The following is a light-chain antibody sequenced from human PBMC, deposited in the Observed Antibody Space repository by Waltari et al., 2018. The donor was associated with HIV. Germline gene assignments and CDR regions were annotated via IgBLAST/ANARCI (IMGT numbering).Light chain of an antibody. CDR3: CSYAGSHTFEV. J-gene: IGLJ3*02. V-gene: IGLV2-11*01. CDR1: SSDVGGYNY. CDR2: HVR. Sequence: QSALTQPPSVSGSPGQSVTISCTGTSSDVGGYNYVSWYQHHPGKAPKLMIYHVRARPSGVPDRFSGSRSGNTASLTISGLQAEDEADYYCCSYAGSHTFEVFGGGTKLTVV.